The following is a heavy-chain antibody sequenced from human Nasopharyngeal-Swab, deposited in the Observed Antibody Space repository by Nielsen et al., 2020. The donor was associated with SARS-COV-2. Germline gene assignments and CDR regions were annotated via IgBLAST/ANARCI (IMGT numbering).Heavy chain of an antibody. CDR2: IYYSGST. V-gene: IGHV4-59*13. Sequence: SETLSLTCTVSGGSISSYYWSWIRQPTGKGLEWMGYIYYSGSTNYNPSLKSRVTISVDTSKNQFSLKLSSVTAADTAVYYCARGFDYWGQGTLVTVSS. CDR1: GGSISSYY. J-gene: IGHJ4*02. CDR3: ARGFDY.